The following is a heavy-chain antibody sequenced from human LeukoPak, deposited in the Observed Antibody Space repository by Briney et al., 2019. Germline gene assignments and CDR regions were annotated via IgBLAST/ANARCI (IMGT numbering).Heavy chain of an antibody. CDR3: ARGQKYRSGYRVTELGSGYFDY. D-gene: IGHD3-3*01. CDR2: IYSSGST. CDR1: GVSISSGSNY. Sequence: PSETLSLTCSVSGVSISSGSNYWGWIRQPPGKTLEWIGSIYSSGSTYYNSSLKSRVTISVDTSKNQISLKLSSVTAADTAVYYCARGQKYRSGYRVTELGSGYFDYWGQGTLVTVSS. J-gene: IGHJ4*02. V-gene: IGHV4-39*07.